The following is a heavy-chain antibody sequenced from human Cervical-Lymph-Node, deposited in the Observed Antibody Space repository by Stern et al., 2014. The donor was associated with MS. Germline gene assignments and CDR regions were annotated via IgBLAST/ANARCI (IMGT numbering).Heavy chain of an antibody. CDR1: GFTFSSYW. J-gene: IGHJ4*02. V-gene: IGHV3-74*02. CDR3: ANQLVFDGSDY. CDR2: INSDGSST. D-gene: IGHD2-2*01. Sequence: EVQLVESGGGLVQPGGSLRLSCAASGFTFSSYWMHWVCQAPGKGLVWVSRINSDGSSTNYAESVKGRFTISRDNAKNTLYLQMNSLRAEDTAVYYCANQLVFDGSDYWGQGTLVTVSS.